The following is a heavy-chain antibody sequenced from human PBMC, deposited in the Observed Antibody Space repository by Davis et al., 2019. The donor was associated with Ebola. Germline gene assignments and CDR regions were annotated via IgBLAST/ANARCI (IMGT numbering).Heavy chain of an antibody. D-gene: IGHD3-16*01. V-gene: IGHV1-18*01. J-gene: IGHJ4*02. Sequence: AASVKVSCKASGYTFVSYGISWVRQAPGQGLEWMGWISGYNGKTKYDQKFQGRVTLTTDTSTTTAYMDLWSLRSDDTAVYYCARDLAGITARHDYWGQGTLVTVSS. CDR3: ARDLAGITARHDY. CDR1: GYTFVSYG. CDR2: ISGYNGKT.